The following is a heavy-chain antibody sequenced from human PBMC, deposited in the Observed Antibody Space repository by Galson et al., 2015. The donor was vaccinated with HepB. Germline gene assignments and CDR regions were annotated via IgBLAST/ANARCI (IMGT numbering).Heavy chain of an antibody. Sequence: SLRLSCAASGFTFSSYAMHWVRQAPGKGLEWVAVISYDGGNKYYADSVKGRFTISRDNSKNTLYLQMNSLRAEDTAVFYCARASGDSSGYYHTSSCDFWGQGTLVTVSS. D-gene: IGHD3-22*01. CDR3: ARASGDSSGYYHTSSCDF. V-gene: IGHV3-30*04. CDR2: ISYDGGNK. CDR1: GFTFSSYA. J-gene: IGHJ4*02.